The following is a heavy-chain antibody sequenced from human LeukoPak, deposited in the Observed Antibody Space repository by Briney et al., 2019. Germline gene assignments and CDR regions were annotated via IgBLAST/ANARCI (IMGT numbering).Heavy chain of an antibody. Sequence: GASVKVSCKASGGTFSSYAISWVRQAPGQGLEWMGGIIPIFGTANYAQKFQGRVTITTDESTSTAYMELSSLRSEDTAVYYCARVLDYDILTVFDPWGQGTLATVSS. CDR2: IIPIFGTA. V-gene: IGHV1-69*05. CDR3: ARVLDYDILTVFDP. J-gene: IGHJ5*02. CDR1: GGTFSSYA. D-gene: IGHD3-9*01.